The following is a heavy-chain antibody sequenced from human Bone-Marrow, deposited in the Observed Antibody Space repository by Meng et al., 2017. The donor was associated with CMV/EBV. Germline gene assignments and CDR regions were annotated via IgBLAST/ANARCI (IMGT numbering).Heavy chain of an antibody. V-gene: IGHV3-48*04. J-gene: IGHJ6*02. CDR1: GFTFSSYS. Sequence: GESLKISCAASGFTFSSYSMNWVRQAPGKGLEWVSYISSSSSTIYYADSVKGRFTISRDNAKNSLYLQMNSLRAEGTAVYYCARDIVVAPAVITVPYYYYGMDVWGQGTTVTVSS. CDR3: ARDIVVAPAVITVPYYYYGMDV. D-gene: IGHD2-2*01. CDR2: ISSSSSTI.